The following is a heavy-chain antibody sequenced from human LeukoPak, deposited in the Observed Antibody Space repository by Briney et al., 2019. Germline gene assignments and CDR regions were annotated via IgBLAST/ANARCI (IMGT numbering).Heavy chain of an antibody. CDR2: ISGSGGNT. CDR3: ARGEYGSGWYRD. CDR1: GVTFNNYA. J-gene: IGHJ4*02. Sequence: PGGSLRLSCAASGVTFNNYAMSWVRRAPGKGLEWLSSISGSGGNTNYADSVKGRFTFSRDSSYNTLYLQMNSLRVEDTAVYYCARGEYGSGWYRDWGQGTLVTVSS. D-gene: IGHD6-19*01. V-gene: IGHV3-23*01.